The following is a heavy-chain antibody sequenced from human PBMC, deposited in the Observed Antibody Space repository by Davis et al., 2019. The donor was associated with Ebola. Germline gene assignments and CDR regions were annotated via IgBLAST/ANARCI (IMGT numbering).Heavy chain of an antibody. D-gene: IGHD2-8*02. Sequence: SVKVSCKASGGTFSSYAISWVRQAPGQGLEWMGGIIPIFGTANYAQKFQGRVTITADESTSTAYVELSSLRSEDTAVYYCARERADCTGGVCYYYYYGMDVWGQGTTVTVSS. CDR1: GGTFSSYA. CDR3: ARERADCTGGVCYYYYYGMDV. V-gene: IGHV1-69*13. J-gene: IGHJ6*02. CDR2: IIPIFGTA.